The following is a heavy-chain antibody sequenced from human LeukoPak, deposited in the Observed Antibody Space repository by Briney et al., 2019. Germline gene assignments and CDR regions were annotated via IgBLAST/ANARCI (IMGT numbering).Heavy chain of an antibody. J-gene: IGHJ4*02. V-gene: IGHV3-23*01. D-gene: IGHD2-15*01. Sequence: GSLRLPFAASGFTLRSYPMSWVRQAPGEGLELVSAISCSGGSPQYADSLEARLTISRDNSKNTLYLQMYSLRAEDTAVYYCAKDPGYCGGGSCYSFFDYWGQGTLVTVSS. CDR2: ISCSGGSP. CDR3: AKDPGYCGGGSCYSFFDY. CDR1: GFTLRSYP.